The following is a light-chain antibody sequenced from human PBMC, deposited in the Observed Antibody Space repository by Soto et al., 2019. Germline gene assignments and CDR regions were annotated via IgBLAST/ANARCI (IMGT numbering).Light chain of an antibody. Sequence: DSQMTQYPSTLSASIGDRVTITCRAGQSISSWLAWYQQKPGKAPKLLISKASTLQSGVPPRFSGSGSGTEFALTISSLQPDDFATYHCQQYGRYPITFGGGTKVEIK. CDR3: QQYGRYPIT. V-gene: IGKV1-5*03. CDR1: QSISSW. CDR2: KAS. J-gene: IGKJ4*01.